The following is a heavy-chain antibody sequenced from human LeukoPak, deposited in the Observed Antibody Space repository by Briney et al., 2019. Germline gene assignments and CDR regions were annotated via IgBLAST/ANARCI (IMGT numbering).Heavy chain of an antibody. CDR2: INDRRDA. V-gene: IGHV4-34*01. CDR1: GGSLSGFH. Sequence: SETLSLTWDVNGGSLSGFHGSGIRNPAGKRPGGMGEINDRRDANYNPSLETRVDISVDMSKSQFSLKMNSVTAADTAVYYCARSEVNNSGYWVILYWGQGTLVTVSS. CDR3: ARSEVNNSGYWVILY. D-gene: IGHD3-22*01. J-gene: IGHJ4*02.